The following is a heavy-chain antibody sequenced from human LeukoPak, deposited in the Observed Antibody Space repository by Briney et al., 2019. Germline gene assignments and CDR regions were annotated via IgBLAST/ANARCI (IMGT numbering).Heavy chain of an antibody. Sequence: PGGSLRLSCAASGFTFSNYAMHWVRQAPGKGLEWVAIISYDGSNKYFADSVKGRFTISRDSSKNTLYLQMDSLRAEDTAVYYCARGGGKGYCSSTSCLYSDYYGSGSGPFDYWGQGTLVTVSS. D-gene: IGHD2-2*01. CDR1: GFTFSNYA. CDR2: ISYDGSNK. V-gene: IGHV3-30-3*01. CDR3: ARGGGKGYCSSTSCLYSDYYGSGSGPFDY. J-gene: IGHJ4*02.